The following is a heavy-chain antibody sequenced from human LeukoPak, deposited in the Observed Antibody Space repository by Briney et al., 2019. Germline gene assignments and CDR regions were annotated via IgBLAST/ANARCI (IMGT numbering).Heavy chain of an antibody. V-gene: IGHV3-53*01. CDR1: GLTLSSSY. Sequence: GGSLRLSCAASGLTLSSSYMSWVRQAPRKGLEWVSIIYNDGSTYYADSMKGRFTISRDNSKNTLYLQVNSLRAEDTAMYYCARNILFAFDIWGQGTMVTVSS. D-gene: IGHD2/OR15-2a*01. CDR2: IYNDGST. CDR3: ARNILFAFDI. J-gene: IGHJ3*02.